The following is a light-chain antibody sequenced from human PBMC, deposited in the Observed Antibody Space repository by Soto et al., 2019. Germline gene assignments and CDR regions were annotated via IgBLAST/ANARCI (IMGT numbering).Light chain of an antibody. CDR3: QQANSLPIT. J-gene: IGKJ5*01. CDR1: QSISSY. V-gene: IGKV1-39*01. CDR2: AAS. Sequence: DLQMTQSPSSLSASVGARVTITCRASQSISSYLNWYQQKPGKAPKLLIYAASSLQSGVPSRFSGSGSGTDFTLTISSLQPEDFATYFCQQANSLPITFGQGTRLEI.